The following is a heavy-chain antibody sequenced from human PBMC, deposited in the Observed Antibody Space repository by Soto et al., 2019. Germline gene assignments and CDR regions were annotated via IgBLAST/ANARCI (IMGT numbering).Heavy chain of an antibody. Sequence: SETQSLTCAVYGGYFRGYCWTWIRQPPGTGLEWIGEINHSGSTNYNPSLKSRVTISVDTSKNQFSLKLTSVTAADTAVYYCARDKITGLFDYWGQGTLVTVSS. D-gene: IGHD2-8*02. CDR2: INHSGST. CDR1: GGYFRGYC. V-gene: IGHV4-34*01. J-gene: IGHJ4*02. CDR3: ARDKITGLFDY.